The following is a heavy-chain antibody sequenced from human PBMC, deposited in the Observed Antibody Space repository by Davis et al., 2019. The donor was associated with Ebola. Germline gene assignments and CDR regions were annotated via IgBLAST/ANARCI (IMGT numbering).Heavy chain of an antibody. J-gene: IGHJ4*02. CDR2: INPNRGGT. CDR1: GYTFTDYY. V-gene: IGHV1-2*06. Sequence: AASVKVSCKASGYTFTDYYMHWVRQAPGQGLEWMGRINPNRGGTNYAQKFQGRVTMTRDTSISTAYMELSRLRSDETAVYYCAKKPGGVVVAATPAFDYWGQGTLVTVSS. D-gene: IGHD2-15*01. CDR3: AKKPGGVVVAATPAFDY.